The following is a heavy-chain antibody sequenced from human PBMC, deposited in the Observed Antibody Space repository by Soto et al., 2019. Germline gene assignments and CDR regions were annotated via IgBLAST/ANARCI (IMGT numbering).Heavy chain of an antibody. J-gene: IGHJ5*02. CDR1: GYAFTSYA. CDR2: INAGNGNT. D-gene: IGHD3-10*01. CDR3: ARDLPRRADNNDYGSGSYSKNYKWFD. Sequence: GDSVKVSCKASGYAFTSYAMHWVRQAPGQRLEWMGWINAGNGNTKYSQKFQGRVTITRDTSASTAYMELSSLRSEDTALYYCARDLPRRADNNDYGSGSYSKNYKWFD. V-gene: IGHV1-3*01.